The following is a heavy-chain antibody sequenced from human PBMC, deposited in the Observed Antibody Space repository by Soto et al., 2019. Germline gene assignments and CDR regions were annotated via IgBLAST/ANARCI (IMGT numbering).Heavy chain of an antibody. CDR1: GFSLSTSGKC. CDR2: IDWDDDK. CDR3: ARFISSSWPKLNYYYMDV. J-gene: IGHJ6*03. Sequence: GAGSTLVNPTQTLTLTCPLSGFSLSTSGKCVSWIRQPPGKALEWLARIDWDDDKYYSTSLKTRLTISKDTSKNQVVLTMTNMDPVDTATYYCARFISSSWPKLNYYYMDVWGKGTTVTVS. D-gene: IGHD6-13*01. V-gene: IGHV2-70*11.